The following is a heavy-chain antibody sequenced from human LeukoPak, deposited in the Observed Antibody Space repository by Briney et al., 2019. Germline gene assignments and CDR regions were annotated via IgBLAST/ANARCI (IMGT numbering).Heavy chain of an antibody. CDR2: ISAYNGNT. CDR1: GYTFTSYG. D-gene: IGHD3-3*01. V-gene: IGHV1-18*01. CDR3: ARYYDFWSGYYQFDY. Sequence: GASVKVSCKASGYTFTSYGISWVRQAPGQGLEWMGWISAYNGNTNYAQKLQGRVTMTTDTSTSPAYMELRSLRSDDTAVYYCARYYDFWSGYYQFDYWGQGTLVTVSS. J-gene: IGHJ4*02.